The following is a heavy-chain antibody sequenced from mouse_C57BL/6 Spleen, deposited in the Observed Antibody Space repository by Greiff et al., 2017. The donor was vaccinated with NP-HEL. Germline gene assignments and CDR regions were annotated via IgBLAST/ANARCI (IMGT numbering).Heavy chain of an antibody. CDR2: IDPEDGET. CDR1: GFNIKDYY. J-gene: IGHJ4*01. V-gene: IGHV14-2*01. D-gene: IGHD1-1*01. Sequence: VQLQQSGAELVKPGASVKLSCTASGFNIKDYYMHWVKQRPEQGLEWIGRIDPEDGETKYAPKFKGKATITADTSSNTAYLQLSSLTSEDTAVYYCARDYGSSYVRYAMDYWGQGTSVTVSS. CDR3: ARDYGSSYVRYAMDY.